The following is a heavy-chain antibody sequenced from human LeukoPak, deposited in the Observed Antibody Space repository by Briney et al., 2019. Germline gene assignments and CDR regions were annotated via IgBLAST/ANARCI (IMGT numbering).Heavy chain of an antibody. V-gene: IGHV4-59*01. D-gene: IGHD1-26*01. Sequence: SETLSLTCTVSGGSISSYHLSWIRQPPGKGLEWIGYIYYSGSTNYNPSLKSRVAISVDTSKNQFSLKLSSVTAADTAVYYCARAEWELPDYYYYMDVWGKGTTVTVSS. J-gene: IGHJ6*03. CDR1: GGSISSYH. CDR2: IYYSGST. CDR3: ARAEWELPDYYYYMDV.